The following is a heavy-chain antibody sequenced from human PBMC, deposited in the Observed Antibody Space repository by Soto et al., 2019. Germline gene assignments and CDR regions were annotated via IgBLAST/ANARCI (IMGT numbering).Heavy chain of an antibody. CDR1: GFTVSSNY. J-gene: IGHJ4*02. CDR2: IYSGGST. Sequence: EVPLVESGGGLVQPGGSLRLSCAASGFTVSSNYMSWVRQAPGKGLEWVSVIYSGGSTYYADSVKGRFTISRDNSKNTLYLQMNSLRAEDTAVYYCARDLDYGSGRGFDYWGQGTLVTVSS. CDR3: ARDLDYGSGRGFDY. V-gene: IGHV3-66*01. D-gene: IGHD3-10*01.